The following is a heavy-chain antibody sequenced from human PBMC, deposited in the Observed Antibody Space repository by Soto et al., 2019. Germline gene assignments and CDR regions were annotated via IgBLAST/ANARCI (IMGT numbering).Heavy chain of an antibody. V-gene: IGHV4-59*01. Sequence: SETLSLTCTVSGGSISSYYWSWIRQPPGKGLEWIGYIYYSGSTNYNPSLKSRVTISVDTSKNQFSLKLSSVTAADTAVYYCARGGSRNYIYYYGMDVWGQGTTVTVSS. CDR2: IYYSGST. CDR1: GGSISSYY. D-gene: IGHD3-10*01. CDR3: ARGGSRNYIYYYGMDV. J-gene: IGHJ6*02.